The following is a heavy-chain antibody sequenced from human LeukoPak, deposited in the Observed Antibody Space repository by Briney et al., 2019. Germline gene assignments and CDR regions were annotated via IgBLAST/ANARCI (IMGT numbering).Heavy chain of an antibody. CDR1: GYTFTDYY. J-gene: IGHJ5*02. V-gene: IGHV1-69-2*01. D-gene: IGHD1-26*01. CDR2: VDPEDGET. CDR3: AWVRGSYRHRWFDL. Sequence: GATVKISCKAFGYTFTDYYIHWVKEAPGKGLEWMGRVDPEDGETTYAEKFQGRVTITADTSTDTAYMELNNLRSDDTAVYYCAWVRGSYRHRWFDLWGQGTLVTVSS.